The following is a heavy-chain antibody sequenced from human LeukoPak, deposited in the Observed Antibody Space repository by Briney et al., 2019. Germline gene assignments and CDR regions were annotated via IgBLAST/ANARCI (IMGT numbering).Heavy chain of an antibody. CDR3: ARDLNIVAVPPASGADY. CDR2: INPSGGST. Sequence: GASGKVSCKSSGSTFTSYYIHLVRQAPGQGLEWRGIINPSGGSTSYSQKFHGRGNITRDRSTSTGYMELSSLRSEDTAVYYCARDLNIVAVPPASGADYWGQGTLVTVSS. CDR1: GSTFTSYY. D-gene: IGHD2-2*01. J-gene: IGHJ4*02. V-gene: IGHV1-46*01.